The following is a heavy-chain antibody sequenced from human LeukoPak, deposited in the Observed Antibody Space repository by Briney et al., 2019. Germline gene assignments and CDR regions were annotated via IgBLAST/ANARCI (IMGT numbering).Heavy chain of an antibody. CDR3: ARVYTRTHWNRFDY. D-gene: IGHD1-1*01. J-gene: IGHJ4*02. CDR2: IYSGGST. V-gene: IGHV3-53*01. CDR1: GFTVSSNY. Sequence: GGSLLLSCSASGFTVSSNYMSWVRQAPGKGLEWFSVIYSGGSTYYADSVKGRFTISRDNSKNTLYLQMNSLRAEDTAVYYCARVYTRTHWNRFDYWGQGTLVTVSS.